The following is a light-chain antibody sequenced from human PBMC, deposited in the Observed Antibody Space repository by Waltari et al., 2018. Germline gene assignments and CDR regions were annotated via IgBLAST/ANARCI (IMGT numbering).Light chain of an antibody. CDR3: QSYDTSLSVV. CDR2: GRT. Sequence: QSVLTQPPSVSGAPGQRVTISCTGSGSNIGAGYDVHWYQQLPRAAPKLLIYGRTRLPLGVPARFFGSTSGTSASLAITGLQAEDEADYYCQSYDTSLSVVFGGGTKLTVL. CDR1: GSNIGAGYD. V-gene: IGLV1-40*01. J-gene: IGLJ3*02.